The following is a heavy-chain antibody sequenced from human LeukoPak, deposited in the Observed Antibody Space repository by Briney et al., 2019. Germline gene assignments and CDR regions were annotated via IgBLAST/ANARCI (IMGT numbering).Heavy chain of an antibody. Sequence: QAGGSLRLSCAASGFIFSSYSINWVRQAPGKGLEWVASISTTSSYIYYADSVKGRFTISRDNAKNSLYLQINSLRAEDTAVYYCARDTPTGTTEYYYYGMDVWGQGTTVTVSS. CDR3: ARDTPTGTTEYYYYGMDV. CDR1: GFIFSSYS. D-gene: IGHD1-7*01. V-gene: IGHV3-21*01. J-gene: IGHJ6*02. CDR2: ISTTSSYI.